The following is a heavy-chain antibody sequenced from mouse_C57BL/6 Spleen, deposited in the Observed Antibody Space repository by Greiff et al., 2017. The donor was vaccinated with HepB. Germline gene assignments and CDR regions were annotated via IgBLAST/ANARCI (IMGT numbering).Heavy chain of an antibody. CDR2: IWGVGST. Sequence: VQGVESGPGLVAPSQSLSITCTVSGFSLTSYGVDWVRQSPGQGLEWLGVIWGVGSTNYNSALKSRLSISKDNSKSQVFLKMNSLQTDDTAMYYWASSYYYGLGGFAYWGQGTLVTVSA. V-gene: IGHV2-6*01. CDR3: ASSYYYGLGGFAY. CDR1: GFSLTSYG. D-gene: IGHD1-1*01. J-gene: IGHJ3*01.